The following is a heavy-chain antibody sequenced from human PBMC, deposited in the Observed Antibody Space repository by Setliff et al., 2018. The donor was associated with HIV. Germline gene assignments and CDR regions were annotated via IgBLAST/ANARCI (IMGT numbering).Heavy chain of an antibody. CDR1: GFTFSNYAW. D-gene: IGHD3-3*01. Sequence: GSLRLSCAASGFTFSNYAWMSWVRQAPGKGLEWVGRIKRKTDGGTTDYGAPVKGRFTISRDDSKDTVYLQMNSLKTEDTAVYYCTTDTLIFGVVINGRYFDYWGQGTLVTVSS. J-gene: IGHJ4*02. CDR2: IKRKTDGGTT. CDR3: TTDTLIFGVVINGRYFDY. V-gene: IGHV3-15*01.